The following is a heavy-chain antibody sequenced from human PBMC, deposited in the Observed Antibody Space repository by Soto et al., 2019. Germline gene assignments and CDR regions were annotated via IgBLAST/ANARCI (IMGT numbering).Heavy chain of an antibody. CDR1: GYTFTSYA. J-gene: IGHJ6*02. Sequence: ASVKVSCKASGYTFTSYAMHWVRQAPGQRLEWMGWINAGNGNTKYSQKFQGRVTITRDTSAGTAYMELSSLRSEDTAVYYCAVAYSSGSLHYYYYGMDVWGQGTTVTVSS. CDR2: INAGNGNT. D-gene: IGHD6-19*01. V-gene: IGHV1-3*01. CDR3: AVAYSSGSLHYYYYGMDV.